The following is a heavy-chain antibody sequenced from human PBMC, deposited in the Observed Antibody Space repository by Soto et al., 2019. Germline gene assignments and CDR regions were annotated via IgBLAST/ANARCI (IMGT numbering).Heavy chain of an antibody. CDR1: GGSFSGYY. Sequence: SETLSLTCAVYGGSFSGYYWSWIRQPPGKGLEWIGEINHSGSTNYNPSLKSRVTISVDTSKNQFSLRLSSVTAADTAVYYCARLTPRRYFDYWGQGTLVTVSS. V-gene: IGHV4-34*01. CDR2: INHSGST. J-gene: IGHJ4*02. CDR3: ARLTPRRYFDY.